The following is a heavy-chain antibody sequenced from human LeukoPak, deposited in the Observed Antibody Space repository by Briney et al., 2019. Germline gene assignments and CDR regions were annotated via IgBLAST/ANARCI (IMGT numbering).Heavy chain of an antibody. CDR3: AKGRGRGPDNAFDI. V-gene: IGHV3-23*01. CDR1: GFTFSTSW. Sequence: GGSLRLSCAASGFTFSTSWMRWVRQAPGKGLEWVSAISGSGGSTYYADSVKGRFTISRDNSKNTLYLQMNSLRAEDTAVYYCAKGRGRGPDNAFDIWGQGTMVTVSS. CDR2: ISGSGGST. J-gene: IGHJ3*02. D-gene: IGHD1-14*01.